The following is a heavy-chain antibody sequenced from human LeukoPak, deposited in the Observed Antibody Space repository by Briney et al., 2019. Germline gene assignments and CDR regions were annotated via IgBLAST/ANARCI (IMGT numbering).Heavy chain of an antibody. CDR3: ARGYCSSTSCYPTGGIDY. CDR1: GGSISSGSYY. Sequence: PSETLSLTCTVSGGSISSGSYYWSWIRQPAGKGLEWIGRIYTSGSTNYNPSLKSRVTISVDTSKNQFSLKLSSVTAADTAVYYCARGYCSSTSCYPTGGIDYWGQGTLVTVSS. D-gene: IGHD2-2*01. CDR2: IYTSGST. J-gene: IGHJ4*02. V-gene: IGHV4-61*02.